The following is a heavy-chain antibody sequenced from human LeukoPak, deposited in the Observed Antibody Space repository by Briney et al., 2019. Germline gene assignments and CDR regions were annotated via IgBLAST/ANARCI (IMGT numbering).Heavy chain of an antibody. CDR2: MNPNSGNT. D-gene: IGHD6-19*01. V-gene: IGHV1-8*01. CDR3: ARGTAVAGINH. CDR1: GYTFTRYD. J-gene: IGHJ5*02. Sequence: GASVTVSCKASGYTFTRYDINWVRQATGQRLEWMGWMNPNSGNTGYAQKLQGRVTMTRNTSISTAYMELSSLRSEDTAVYYCARGTAVAGINHWGQGTLVTVSS.